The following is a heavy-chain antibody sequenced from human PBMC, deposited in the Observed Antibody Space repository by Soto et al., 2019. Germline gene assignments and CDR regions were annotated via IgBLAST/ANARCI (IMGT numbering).Heavy chain of an antibody. J-gene: IGHJ5*02. CDR3: ARSGGWYGLNWFDP. CDR1: GGSISSSSYY. CDR2: IYYSGST. D-gene: IGHD6-19*01. V-gene: IGHV4-39*01. Sequence: PSETLSLTCTVSGGSISSSSYYLGWIRQPPGKGLEWIGSIYYSGSTYYNPSLKSRVTISVDTSKNQFSLKLSSVTAADTAVYYCARSGGWYGLNWFDPWGQGTLVTVSS.